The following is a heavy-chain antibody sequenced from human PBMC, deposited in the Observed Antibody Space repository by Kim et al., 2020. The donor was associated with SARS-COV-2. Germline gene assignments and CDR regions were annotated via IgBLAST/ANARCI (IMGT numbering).Heavy chain of an antibody. V-gene: IGHV6-1*01. J-gene: IGHJ4*02. Sequence: SQTLSLTCAISGDSVSSNSAAWHWIRQSPSRGLEWLGRTYYRSKWYNDYAVSVKSRITINPDTSKNQFSLQLNSVTPEDTAVYYCARDLVAAAGESFDYWGQGTLVTVSS. CDR3: ARDLVAAAGESFDY. D-gene: IGHD6-13*01. CDR2: TYYRSKWYN. CDR1: GDSVSSNSAA.